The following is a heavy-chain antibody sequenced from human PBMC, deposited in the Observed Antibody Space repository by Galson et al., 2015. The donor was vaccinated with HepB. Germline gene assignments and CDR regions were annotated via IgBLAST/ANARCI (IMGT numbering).Heavy chain of an antibody. Sequence: SLRLSCAASGFTVSSNYMSWVRQAPGKGLEWVSVIYSGGSTYYADSVKGRFTISRDNSKNTLYLQMNSLRAEDTAVYYCARDGPPLERRDYWGQGTLVTVSS. CDR2: IYSGGST. J-gene: IGHJ4*02. CDR1: GFTVSSNY. V-gene: IGHV3-66*02. D-gene: IGHD1-1*01. CDR3: ARDGPPLERRDY.